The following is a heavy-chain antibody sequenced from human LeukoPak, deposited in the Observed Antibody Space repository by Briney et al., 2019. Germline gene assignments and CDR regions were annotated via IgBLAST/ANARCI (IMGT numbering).Heavy chain of an antibody. Sequence: PGGSLRLSCAASGFTFSSYAMSWVRQAPGKGLEWVSAISGSGGSTYYADSVKGRFTISRDNSKDTLYLQMNSLRAEDTAVYYCAKALYYYDSSGLSGFDYWGQGTLVTVSS. J-gene: IGHJ4*02. CDR1: GFTFSSYA. V-gene: IGHV3-23*01. D-gene: IGHD3-22*01. CDR2: ISGSGGST. CDR3: AKALYYYDSSGLSGFDY.